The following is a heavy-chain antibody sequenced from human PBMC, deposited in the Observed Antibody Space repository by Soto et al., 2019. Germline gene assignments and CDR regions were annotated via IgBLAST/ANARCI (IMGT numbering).Heavy chain of an antibody. CDR1: GFTFDDYA. CDR3: AKVSSVTFDY. CDR2: ISWNSGSL. Sequence: EVQLAESGGGLVQPGRSLRLSCAASGFTFDDYAMHWVRQAPGKGLEWVSGISWNSGSLGYADSVKGRFTISRDNANNSLYLQMNSLRAEDTALYYCAKVSSVTFDYWGQGTLVTVSS. J-gene: IGHJ4*02. V-gene: IGHV3-9*01.